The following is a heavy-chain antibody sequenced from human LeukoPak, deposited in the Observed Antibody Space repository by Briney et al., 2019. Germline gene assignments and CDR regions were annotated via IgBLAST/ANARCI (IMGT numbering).Heavy chain of an antibody. CDR2: INHSGST. CDR1: GGSFSDFY. CDR3: ARGTNIVVVPAAITGPYYFDY. Sequence: SETLSLTCAVYGGSFSDFYWSWIRQPPGKGLEWIGEINHSGSTNYNPSLKSRVTISVDTSKNQFSLKLSSVTAADTAVYYCARGTNIVVVPAAITGPYYFDYWGQGTLVTVSS. D-gene: IGHD2-2*01. V-gene: IGHV4-34*01. J-gene: IGHJ4*02.